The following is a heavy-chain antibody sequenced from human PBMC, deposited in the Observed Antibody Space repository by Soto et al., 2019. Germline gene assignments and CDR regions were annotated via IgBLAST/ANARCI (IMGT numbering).Heavy chain of an antibody. D-gene: IGHD5-12*01. CDR3: ARGGRDGYTT. Sequence: GASVKVSCKASGYTFADDHIHWLRQAPGQGPQWMGWINPKSGGTHYAPNFLDRVTMTGDASVNTAFMELSRLRSDDTANYYCARGGRDGYTTWGQGTLVTVSS. CDR1: GYTFADDH. J-gene: IGHJ4*02. CDR2: INPKSGGT. V-gene: IGHV1-2*02.